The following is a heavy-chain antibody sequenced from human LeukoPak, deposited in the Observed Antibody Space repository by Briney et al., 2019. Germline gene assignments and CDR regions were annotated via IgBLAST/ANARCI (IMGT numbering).Heavy chain of an antibody. J-gene: IGHJ1*01. D-gene: IGHD6-13*01. Sequence: GGSLRLSCAASGFTFDDYAMHWVRQAPGKGLEWVSLISGDGGSTYYADSVKGRFTISRDNSKNSLYLQMNSLRTEDTALYYCAQAAAAGFQNWGQGTLVTVSS. V-gene: IGHV3-43*02. CDR3: AQAAAAGFQN. CDR1: GFTFDDYA. CDR2: ISGDGGST.